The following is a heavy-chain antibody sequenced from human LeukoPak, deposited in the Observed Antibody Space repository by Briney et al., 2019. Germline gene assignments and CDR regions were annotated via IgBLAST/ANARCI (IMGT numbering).Heavy chain of an antibody. CDR1: GFTSSNYW. D-gene: IGHD3-3*01. V-gene: IGHV3-74*01. J-gene: IGHJ6*03. Sequence: PGGSLRLSCAASGFTSSNYWMHWVRQAPGKGLVWVSRINSDGINTSYADSVKGRFTIPRDNSKNTLYLQMNSLRAEDTAVYYCAKAPRFGDHATEYYYYYMDVWGKGTTVTVSS. CDR2: INSDGINT. CDR3: AKAPRFGDHATEYYYYYMDV.